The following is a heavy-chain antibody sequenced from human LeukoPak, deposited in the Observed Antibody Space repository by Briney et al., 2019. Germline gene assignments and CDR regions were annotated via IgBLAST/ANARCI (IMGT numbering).Heavy chain of an antibody. CDR2: MNPNSGNT. V-gene: IGHV1-8*01. J-gene: IGHJ5*02. D-gene: IGHD5-12*01. Sequence: ASVKVSCKASGYTFTSYDINWVRQATGQGLEWMGWMNPNSGNTGCAQKFQGRVTMTRNTSISTAYMELSSLRSEDTAVYYCARGNGWLRYPKSWFDPWGQGTLVTVSS. CDR1: GYTFTSYD. CDR3: ARGNGWLRYPKSWFDP.